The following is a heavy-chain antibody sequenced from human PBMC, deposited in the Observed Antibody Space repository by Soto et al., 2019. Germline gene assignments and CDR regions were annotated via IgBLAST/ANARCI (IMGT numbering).Heavy chain of an antibody. V-gene: IGHV1-18*01. D-gene: IGHD1-1*01. CDR3: ARGRYGDY. Sequence: QVHLVQSGAEVKKPGASVKVSCKGSGYAFTTYGITWVRQATGQGLEWMGWISAHNGNTNYAQKLQGRVTVTRDTSTSTAYMELRSLRSDDTAVYYCARGRYGDYWGQGALVTVYS. CDR2: ISAHNGNT. J-gene: IGHJ4*02. CDR1: GYAFTTYG.